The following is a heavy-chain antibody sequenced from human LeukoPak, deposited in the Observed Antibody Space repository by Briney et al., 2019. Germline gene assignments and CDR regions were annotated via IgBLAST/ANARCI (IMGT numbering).Heavy chain of an antibody. V-gene: IGHV3-30-3*01. CDR3: ASLHYYDSSAQPGFDY. J-gene: IGHJ4*02. D-gene: IGHD3-22*01. Sequence: GGSLRLSCAASGFTFSSYAMQWVRQAPGKGLEWVAVISYDGSNKYYADSVKGRFTISRDNSKNTLYLQMNSLRAEDTAVYYCASLHYYDSSAQPGFDYWGQGTLVTVSS. CDR2: ISYDGSNK. CDR1: GFTFSSYA.